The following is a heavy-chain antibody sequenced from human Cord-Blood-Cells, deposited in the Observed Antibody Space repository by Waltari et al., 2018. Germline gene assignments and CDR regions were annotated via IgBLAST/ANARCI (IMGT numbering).Heavy chain of an antibody. Sequence: EVQLVESGGGLVQPGGSLRLSCAASGFTFSSYWMSWVRQAPGKGLEWVANIKQDGSEKYYVDAVKGRFTISRDNAKNSLYLQMNSLRAEDTAVYYCNWGLTGADAFDIWGQGTMVTVSS. CDR2: IKQDGSEK. D-gene: IGHD7-27*01. J-gene: IGHJ3*02. CDR1: GFTFSSYW. CDR3: NWGLTGADAFDI. V-gene: IGHV3-7*01.